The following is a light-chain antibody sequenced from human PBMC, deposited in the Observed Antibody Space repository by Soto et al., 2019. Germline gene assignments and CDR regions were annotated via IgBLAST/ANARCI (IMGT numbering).Light chain of an antibody. V-gene: IGLV1-40*01. CDR1: TSNIGAGYD. Sequence: QSVLTQPPSVSEAPGQRNSISYTDSTSNIGAGYDVHWYQHLPGTALQLLIYANNNRPSGVPDRFSGSKSGTSASLAITGLQAEDEADYYCQSYDSSRSPLYVFGTGTKVTVL. J-gene: IGLJ1*01. CDR3: QSYDSSRSPLYV. CDR2: ANN.